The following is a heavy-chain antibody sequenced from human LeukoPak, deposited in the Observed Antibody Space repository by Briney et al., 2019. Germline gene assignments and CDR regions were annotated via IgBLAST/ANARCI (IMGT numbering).Heavy chain of an antibody. V-gene: IGHV3-53*04. J-gene: IGHJ5*02. D-gene: IGHD1-26*01. CDR2: IYFSGTT. CDR1: GFSVSSSY. CDR3: AGVLVGASSWFAP. Sequence: GGSLRLSCAVSGFSVSSSYMSWVRQAPGKGLECVSFIYFSGTTNYADSVKGRFTISRHNSENTLYLQMNSLTDEDTAVYYCAGVLVGASSWFAPWGQGTLVTVSS.